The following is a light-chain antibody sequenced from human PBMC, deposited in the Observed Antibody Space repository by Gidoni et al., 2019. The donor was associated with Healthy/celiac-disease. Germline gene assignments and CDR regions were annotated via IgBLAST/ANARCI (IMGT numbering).Light chain of an antibody. V-gene: IGKV3-11*01. CDR2: DAS. CDR3: QQRSNWPPIT. Sequence: DIVLTQSPATLSLSPGERATLSCRASQSVSSYLAWYQQKPGQAPRLLIYDASNRATGIPARFSGSGSVTDFTLTISSLEPEDFAVYYCQQRSNWPPITFGPGTKVDIK. CDR1: QSVSSY. J-gene: IGKJ3*01.